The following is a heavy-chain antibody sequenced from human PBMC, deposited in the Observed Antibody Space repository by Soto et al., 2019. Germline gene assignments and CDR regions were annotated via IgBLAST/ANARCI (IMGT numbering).Heavy chain of an antibody. D-gene: IGHD3-9*01. CDR2: IIPILGIA. V-gene: IGHV1-69*04. CDR1: GGTFSSYT. Sequence: ASVKVSCKASGGTFSSYTISWVRQAPGQGLEWMGRIIPILGIANYAQKFQGRVTITADKSTSTAYMELSSLRSEDTAVYYCARDRASEYDILTGYYSTWFDPWGQGTLVTVSS. CDR3: ARDRASEYDILTGYYSTWFDP. J-gene: IGHJ5*02.